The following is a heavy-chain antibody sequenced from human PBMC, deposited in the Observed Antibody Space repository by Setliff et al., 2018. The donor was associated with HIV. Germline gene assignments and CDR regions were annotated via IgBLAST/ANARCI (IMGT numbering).Heavy chain of an antibody. Sequence: SETLSLTCTVSGGSISNYYWNWIRQPPGKRLEWIGYIHYSGSTNYNPSLKSRVTISVDTSKNQFSLKLSSVTAADTAVYYCARDKVGQYYDSSDYWDWYLDLWGRGTRVTVSA. CDR3: ARDKVGQYYDSSDYWDWYLDL. J-gene: IGHJ2*01. CDR1: GGSISNYY. V-gene: IGHV4-59*01. D-gene: IGHD3-22*01. CDR2: IHYSGST.